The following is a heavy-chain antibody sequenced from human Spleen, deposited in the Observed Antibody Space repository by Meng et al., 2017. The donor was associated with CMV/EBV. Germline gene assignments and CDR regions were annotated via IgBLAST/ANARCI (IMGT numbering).Heavy chain of an antibody. CDR2: IYYSGST. D-gene: IGHD1-26*01. V-gene: IGHV4-59*04. Sequence: GSLRLSCTVSGGSISSYYWSWIRQPPGKGLEWIGYIYYSGSTYYNPSLKSRVTISVDTSKNQFSLNLSSVTAADTAVYYCARLYSGSYSDYFDYWGQGTLVTVSS. J-gene: IGHJ4*02. CDR1: GGSISSYY. CDR3: ARLYSGSYSDYFDY.